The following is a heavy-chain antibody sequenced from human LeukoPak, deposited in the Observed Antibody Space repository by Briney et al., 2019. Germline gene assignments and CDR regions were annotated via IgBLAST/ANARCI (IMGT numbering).Heavy chain of an antibody. D-gene: IGHD2-15*01. J-gene: IGHJ6*03. Sequence: SETLSLTCAVYGGSFSGYYWSWIRQSPGKGLEWTGETYHSGSTNYNSSLKSRVTISLDTSKNQFSLKLSSVTAADTAVYYCARGRRIVVVLGATRTHRDYYMDVWGKGTTVTVSS. CDR3: ARGRRIVVVLGATRTHRDYYMDV. CDR2: TYHSGST. V-gene: IGHV4-34*01. CDR1: GGSFSGYY.